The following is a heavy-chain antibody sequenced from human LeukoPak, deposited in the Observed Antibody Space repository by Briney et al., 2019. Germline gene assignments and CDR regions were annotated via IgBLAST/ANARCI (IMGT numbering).Heavy chain of an antibody. CDR3: ARVAGHCSSTSCENDY. V-gene: IGHV3-64*01. Sequence: GGSLRLSCAASGFPFSSYAMHWVRQAPGKGLEYVSAISSNGGSIYYANSVKGRFTISRDNSKNTLYLQMGSLRAEDMAVYYCARVAGHCSSTSCENDYWGQGTLVTVSS. J-gene: IGHJ4*02. D-gene: IGHD2-2*01. CDR1: GFPFSSYA. CDR2: ISSNGGSI.